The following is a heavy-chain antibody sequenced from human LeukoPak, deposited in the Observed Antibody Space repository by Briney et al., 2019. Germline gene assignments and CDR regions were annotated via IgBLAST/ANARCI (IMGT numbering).Heavy chain of an antibody. Sequence: SETLSLTCTVSGSSVSSGSYYWSWIRQPPGKGLEWIGYIYYSGSTNYNPSLKSRVTISVDTSKNQFSLKLSSVTAADTAVHYCARVGSRWSWFDAWGQGTLVTASS. CDR3: ARVGSRWSWFDA. CDR1: GSSVSSGSYY. D-gene: IGHD6-13*01. CDR2: IYYSGST. J-gene: IGHJ5*02. V-gene: IGHV4-61*01.